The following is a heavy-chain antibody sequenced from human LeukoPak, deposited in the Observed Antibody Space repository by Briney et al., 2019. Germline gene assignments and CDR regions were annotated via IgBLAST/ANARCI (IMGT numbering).Heavy chain of an antibody. Sequence: TGGSLRLSCAASGFTFSGYAMAWVRQAPGKGLEWLSGVFASGSVFSYADSVKGRFTVSRDNSKDTLYLQMKSLRVDDTAIYLCAKDLNYGDGRWEFDVWGQGTQVSVS. D-gene: IGHD4-17*01. CDR3: AKDLNYGDGRWEFDV. CDR1: GFTFSGYA. V-gene: IGHV3-23*05. CDR2: VFASGSVF. J-gene: IGHJ5*02.